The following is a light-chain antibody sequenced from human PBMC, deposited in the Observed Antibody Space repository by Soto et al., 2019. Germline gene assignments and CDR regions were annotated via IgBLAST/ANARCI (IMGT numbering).Light chain of an antibody. V-gene: IGKV1-39*01. Sequence: DIQITQSPSTLSAYVGDRVTTTCRPSQSISSYLYWYKQKQGKAPKLLIYAASSLQSGVPSSFSGSGSGTDFTLTISSLQPEDFATYYCQQYDTYSFGQGTKVDNK. J-gene: IGKJ1*01. CDR3: QQYDTYS. CDR1: QSISSY. CDR2: AAS.